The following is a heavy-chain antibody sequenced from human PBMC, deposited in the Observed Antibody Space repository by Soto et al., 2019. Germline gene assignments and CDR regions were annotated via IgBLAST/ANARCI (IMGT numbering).Heavy chain of an antibody. CDR3: AEDPRTDAFDI. CDR2: IVVGSGNT. Sequence: QMQLVQSGPEVKKPGTSVKVSCKASGFTFTSSAVQWVRQARGQRLEWIGWIVVGSGNTNYAQKFQERVTITRDMSTSTAYMELSSLRSEDTAVYYCAEDPRTDAFDIWGQGTMVTVSS. J-gene: IGHJ3*02. CDR1: GFTFTSSA. V-gene: IGHV1-58*01.